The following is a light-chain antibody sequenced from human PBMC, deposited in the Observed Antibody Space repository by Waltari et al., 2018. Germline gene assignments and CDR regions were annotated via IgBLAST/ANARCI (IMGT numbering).Light chain of an antibody. CDR1: QSVGSSY. V-gene: IGKV3-20*01. CDR3: QQYGTSRT. CDR2: GAS. J-gene: IGKJ1*01. Sequence: EIVLTQSPGTLSLSPGERATLSCRASQSVGSSYLAWYQQKPGQAARLLIYGASSRATDIPDRFSGSGSGTDFALTISRLEPEDFAVYYCQQYGTSRTFGQGTKVEIK.